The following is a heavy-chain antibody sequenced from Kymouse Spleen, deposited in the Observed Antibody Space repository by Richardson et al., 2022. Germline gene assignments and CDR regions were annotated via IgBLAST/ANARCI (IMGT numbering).Heavy chain of an antibody. V-gene: IGHV3-30*18. CDR1: GFTFSSYG. Sequence: QVQLVESGGGVVQPGRSLRLSCAASGFTFSSYGMHWVRQAPGKGLEWVAVISYDGSNKYYADSVKGRFTISRDNSKNTLYLQMNSLRAEDTAVYYCAKEGGVRGVSDYYGMDVWGQGTTVTVSS. CDR2: ISYDGSNK. D-gene: IGHD3-10*01. CDR3: AKEGGVRGVSDYYGMDV. J-gene: IGHJ6*02.